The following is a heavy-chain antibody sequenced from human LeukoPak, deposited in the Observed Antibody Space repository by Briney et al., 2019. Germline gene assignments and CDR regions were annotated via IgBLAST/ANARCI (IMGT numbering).Heavy chain of an antibody. D-gene: IGHD3-10*01. V-gene: IGHV1-2*02. CDR1: GYTFTGYY. CDR3: ARATAFLLWFGELMGAFDI. CDR2: INPNSGGT. Sequence: ASVNVSCKASGYTFTGYYMHWVRQAPGQGLECMGWINPNSGGTNYAQKFQGRVTMTRDTSISTAYMELSRLRSDDTAVYYCARATAFLLWFGELMGAFDIWGQGTMVTVSS. J-gene: IGHJ3*02.